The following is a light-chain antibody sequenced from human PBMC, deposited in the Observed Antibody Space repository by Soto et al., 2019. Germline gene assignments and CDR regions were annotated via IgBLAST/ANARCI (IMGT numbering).Light chain of an antibody. J-gene: IGLJ3*02. V-gene: IGLV1-44*01. CDR2: TNN. CDR3: AAWDDSLSAPV. Sequence: LTQPPSASGTPGQRVTISCSGSSSNIGSNTVNWYQQLPGTAPKLLLYTNNQRPSGVPDRFSGSKSGTSASLAISGLQSEDEADYYCAAWDDSLSAPVFGTGTKLTVL. CDR1: SSNIGSNT.